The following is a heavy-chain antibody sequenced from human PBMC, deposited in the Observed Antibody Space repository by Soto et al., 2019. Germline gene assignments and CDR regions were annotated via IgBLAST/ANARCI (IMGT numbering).Heavy chain of an antibody. J-gene: IGHJ4*02. CDR1: EFTFTHYH. V-gene: IGHV3-11*01. CDR2: ISSSGSTM. D-gene: IGHD2-2*01. CDR3: ARCSVTSCPIFDY. Sequence: LRLSCTASEFTFTHYHMSWIRPVPGKGLEWVSYISSSGSTMYYADSVKGRFTSSRDNAKNSLYLQMNSLRAEDTAVYYCARCSVTSCPIFDYWGQGTLVAVSS.